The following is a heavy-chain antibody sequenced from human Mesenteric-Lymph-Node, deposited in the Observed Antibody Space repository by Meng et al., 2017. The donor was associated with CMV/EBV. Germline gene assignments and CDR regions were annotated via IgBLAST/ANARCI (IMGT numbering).Heavy chain of an antibody. CDR2: ISYDGSNK. CDR1: GFTFSTYP. Sequence: GGSLRLSCAASGFTFSTYPMHWVRQAPGKGMEWVAVISYDGSNKYYADSVKGRFTISRDNSKNTLYLQMSSLRAEDMAVYYCARDNYCGSGTSWNYGMDVWGQGTTVTVSS. CDR3: ARDNYCGSGTSWNYGMDV. D-gene: IGHD3-10*01. V-gene: IGHV3-30*14. J-gene: IGHJ6*02.